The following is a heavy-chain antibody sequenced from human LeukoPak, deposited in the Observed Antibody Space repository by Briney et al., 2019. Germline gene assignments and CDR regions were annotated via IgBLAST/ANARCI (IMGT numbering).Heavy chain of an antibody. CDR3: SRLTNNSDYEPDAFDI. CDR2: IYPGDSDT. CDR1: GYNFTDYW. V-gene: IGHV5-51*01. J-gene: IGHJ3*02. D-gene: IGHD4-11*01. Sequence: GESLKISCEASGYNFTDYWIAWVRQVPGKGLEWMGVIYPGDSDTRYSPSFQGQVTLSADKSISTAYLQWSSLKASVTAIYYCSRLTNNSDYEPDAFDIWGQGTMVTVSS.